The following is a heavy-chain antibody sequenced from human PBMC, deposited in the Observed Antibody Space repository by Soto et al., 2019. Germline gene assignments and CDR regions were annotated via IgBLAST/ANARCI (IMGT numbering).Heavy chain of an antibody. CDR1: GASISNYY. CDR3: AREAGVRYPFDP. J-gene: IGHJ5*02. CDR2: IYYSGNT. V-gene: IGHV4-59*01. Sequence: SETLSLTCTVSGASISNYYLSWIRQPPGKGLEWIGYIYYSGNTDYNPSLKSRVTISVDTSKNQFSLKLSSVTAADTVMYYCAREAGVRYPFDPWGQGTLVTVSS. D-gene: IGHD3-9*01.